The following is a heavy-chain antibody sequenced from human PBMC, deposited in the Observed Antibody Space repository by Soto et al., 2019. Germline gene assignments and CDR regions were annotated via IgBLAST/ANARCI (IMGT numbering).Heavy chain of an antibody. D-gene: IGHD3-3*01. J-gene: IGHJ4*02. Sequence: GGSLRLSCAASGFTFSSYAMSWVRQAPGKGLEWVSAISGSGGSTYYADSVKGRFTISRDNSKNTLYLQMNSLRAEDTAVYYCAKDTIFGVVTGYYFDYWGQGTLVTVSS. V-gene: IGHV3-23*01. CDR3: AKDTIFGVVTGYYFDY. CDR1: GFTFSSYA. CDR2: ISGSGGST.